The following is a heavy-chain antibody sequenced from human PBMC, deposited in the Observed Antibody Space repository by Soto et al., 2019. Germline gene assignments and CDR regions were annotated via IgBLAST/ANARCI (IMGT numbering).Heavy chain of an antibody. Sequence: GGSLRLSCAASGFILSDYYMTWFRQAPGKGLEWISYISSGSGSTSYADSVKGRFTISRDNAKNSLFLQMKSLRAEDTALYYCARAHIGGAWAQGFDIWGQGTMVTVSS. CDR3: ARAHIGGAWAQGFDI. D-gene: IGHD3-3*01. V-gene: IGHV3-11*05. CDR1: GFILSDYY. CDR2: ISSGSGST. J-gene: IGHJ3*02.